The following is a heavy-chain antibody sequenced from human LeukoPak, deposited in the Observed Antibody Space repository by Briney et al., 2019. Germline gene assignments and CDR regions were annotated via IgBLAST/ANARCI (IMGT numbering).Heavy chain of an antibody. CDR3: ARAWRIAAPGTLSY. D-gene: IGHD6-13*01. CDR2: ISSSSRYI. CDR1: GFTFSSYS. V-gene: IGHV3-21*01. Sequence: GGSLRLSCAASGFTFSSYSMNWVRQAPGKGLEWVSSISSSSRYIYYADSVKGRFSISRDNAKKSLYLQMNSLRAEDTAVYYCARAWRIAAPGTLSYWGQGSLVTVSS. J-gene: IGHJ4*02.